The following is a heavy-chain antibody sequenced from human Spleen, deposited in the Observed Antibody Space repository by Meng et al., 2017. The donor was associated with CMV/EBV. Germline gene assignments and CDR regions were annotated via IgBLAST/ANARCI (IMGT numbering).Heavy chain of an antibody. J-gene: IGHJ5*02. CDR3: ARVREHTSLGNYRFDP. Sequence: SETLSLTCAGSGASITTTKWWTWVRQPPGKGLEWVGEIDHSGNSNSNPSLKSRLTLSLDTSKNHLSLRMTSVTAEDTAIYYCARVREHTSLGNYRFDPWGQGTLVTVSS. D-gene: IGHD1-7*01. CDR1: GASITTTKW. V-gene: IGHV4-4*02. CDR2: IDHSGNS.